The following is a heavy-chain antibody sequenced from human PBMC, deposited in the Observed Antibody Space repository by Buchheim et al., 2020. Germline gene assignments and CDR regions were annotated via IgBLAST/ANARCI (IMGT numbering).Heavy chain of an antibody. V-gene: IGHV1-69*06. J-gene: IGHJ6*02. CDR2: IIPIFGTV. CDR3: ARARVGTVVVMGYYYYGMDV. D-gene: IGHD3-22*01. Sequence: QVQLVQSGAEVKKPGSSVKVSCKASGGTFSSYAISWVRQAPGQGLEWMGGIIPIFGTVNYAQKFQGRVTITADKSTSTAYMELSSLRSEDTAVYYCARARVGTVVVMGYYYYGMDVWGQGTT. CDR1: GGTFSSYA.